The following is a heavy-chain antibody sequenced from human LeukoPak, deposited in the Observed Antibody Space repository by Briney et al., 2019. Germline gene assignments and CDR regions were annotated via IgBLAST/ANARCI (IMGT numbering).Heavy chain of an antibody. CDR3: ARVYGIAAAGEGAY. V-gene: IGHV1-8*02. D-gene: IGHD6-13*01. CDR2: MNPNSGNT. J-gene: IGHJ4*02. CDR1: GYTFTSYD. Sequence: GASVKVSCKASGYTFTSYDINWVRQATGQGLEWMGWMNPNSGNTGYAQKFQGRVTMTTDTSTSTAYMELRSLRSDDTAVYYCARVYGIAAAGEGAYWGQGTLVTVSS.